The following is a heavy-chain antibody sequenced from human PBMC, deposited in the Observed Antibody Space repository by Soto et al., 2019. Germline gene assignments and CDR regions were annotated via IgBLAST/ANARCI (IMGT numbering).Heavy chain of an antibody. CDR1: GFSFGSYA. CDR3: ARWSYLDY. J-gene: IGHJ4*02. V-gene: IGHV3-23*01. D-gene: IGHD3-3*01. Sequence: PGGSLRLSCAASGFSFGSYALSWVRQAPGKGLEWVSTMSGSDGKTFYADSVKGRFSISRDTSQSTLYLQMNSLRADDTAMYYCARWSYLDYWGQGTRVTVSS. CDR2: MSGSDGKT.